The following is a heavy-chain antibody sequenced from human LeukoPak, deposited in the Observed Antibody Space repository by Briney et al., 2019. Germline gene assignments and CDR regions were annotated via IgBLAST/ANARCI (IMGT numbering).Heavy chain of an antibody. Sequence: GGSLRLSCAASGFTLSSYATHWVRQAPGKGLEYVSAISIHGGDTYYANSVKGRFTISRDNSKNTLYLQMGSLGAEDMAVYYCARVLRDASGYYDYWGQGTLVTVSS. CDR3: ARVLRDASGYYDY. V-gene: IGHV3-64*01. CDR1: GFTLSSYA. D-gene: IGHD3-22*01. CDR2: ISIHGGDT. J-gene: IGHJ4*02.